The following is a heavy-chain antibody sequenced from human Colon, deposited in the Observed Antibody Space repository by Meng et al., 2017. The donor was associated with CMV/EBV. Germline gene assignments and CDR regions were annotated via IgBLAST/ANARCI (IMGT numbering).Heavy chain of an antibody. CDR2: ISYHGSNK. CDR1: GFTFSSYS. D-gene: IGHD3-3*01. Sequence: GESLKISCAASGFTFSSYSMHWVRQAPGKGLECVATISYHGSNKYYADSVKGRFTISRDNSKNMVYLQMTSLRAEDTAVYYCATITIFGGNWFDPWGQGTLVTVSS. J-gene: IGHJ5*02. V-gene: IGHV3-30*04. CDR3: ATITIFGGNWFDP.